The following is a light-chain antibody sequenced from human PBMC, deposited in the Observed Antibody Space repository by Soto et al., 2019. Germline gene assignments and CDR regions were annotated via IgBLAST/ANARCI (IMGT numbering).Light chain of an antibody. J-gene: IGKJ4*01. CDR3: QQYGNS. Sequence: EIVLTQSPGTLSLSPGETATLSCTASQSLTSNYLAWYQQKPGQAPRLLIYGASSRATGIPDRFSGSGSGTDFTLTISRLEPEDSAVYYCQQYGNSFGGGTRVEI. V-gene: IGKV3-20*01. CDR1: QSLTSNY. CDR2: GAS.